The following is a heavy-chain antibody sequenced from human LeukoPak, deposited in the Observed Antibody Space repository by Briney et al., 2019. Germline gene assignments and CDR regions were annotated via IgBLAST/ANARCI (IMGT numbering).Heavy chain of an antibody. CDR3: ARVGGH. CDR1: GFTFSSYS. CDR2: IYSGGNT. Sequence: GGSLRLSCAASGFTFSSYSMSWVRQAPGKGLESVSVIYSGGNTYYADSVRGRFTISRDNSKNTLYLQMNSLRVEDTAVYYCARVGGHWGQGTLVTVSS. V-gene: IGHV3-53*01. J-gene: IGHJ4*02. D-gene: IGHD3-10*01.